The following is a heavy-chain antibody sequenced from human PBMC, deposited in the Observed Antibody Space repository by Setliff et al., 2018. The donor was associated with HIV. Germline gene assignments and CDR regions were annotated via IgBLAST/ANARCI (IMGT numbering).Heavy chain of an antibody. Sequence: SETLSLTCSVSGGSISSDYWSWIRQPPGKGLEWIGYVFYSGIANYNSSLKSRVSISVDTSKNQFSLKLMSVTAADTAVYYCARMESTSPPRGLDYLGQGAQVTVS. D-gene: IGHD3-3*01. CDR1: GGSISSDY. V-gene: IGHV4-59*12. CDR2: VFYSGIA. J-gene: IGHJ4*02. CDR3: ARMESTSPPRGLDY.